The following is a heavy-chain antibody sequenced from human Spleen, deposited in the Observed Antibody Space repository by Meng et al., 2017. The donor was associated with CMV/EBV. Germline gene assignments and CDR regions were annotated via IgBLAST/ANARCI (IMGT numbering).Heavy chain of an antibody. CDR1: GDAFSGYA. D-gene: IGHD2-15*01. Sequence: QPLNCEAVRCIPPAALSLTFASYGDAFSGYACSWILQPPGKGLQWIGEINHSGSTNYNPSLKSRVTISVDTSKNQFSLKLSSVTAADTAVYYCAREDCSGGSCSYFDYWGRGTLVTVSS. J-gene: IGHJ4*02. V-gene: IGHV4-34*02. CDR3: AREDCSGGSCSYFDY. CDR2: INHSGST.